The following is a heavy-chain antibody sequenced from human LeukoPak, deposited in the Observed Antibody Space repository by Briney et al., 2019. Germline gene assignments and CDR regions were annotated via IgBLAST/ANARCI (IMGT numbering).Heavy chain of an antibody. J-gene: IGHJ6*03. CDR3: ASITMVRGVNYYYMDV. V-gene: IGHV4-61*02. CDR2: IHTSGST. D-gene: IGHD3-10*01. CDR1: GGSISSGSYY. Sequence: PSETLSLTCTVSGGSISSGSYYWSWIRQPAGKGLEWIGRIHTSGSTNYNPSLKSRVTISVDTSKNQFSLKLSSVTAADTAVYYCASITMVRGVNYYYMDVWGKGTTVTISS.